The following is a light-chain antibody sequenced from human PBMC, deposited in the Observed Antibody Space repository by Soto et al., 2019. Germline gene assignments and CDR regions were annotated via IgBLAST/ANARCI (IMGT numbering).Light chain of an antibody. J-gene: IGLJ1*01. CDR2: DVT. CDR3: SSYTSSSTYV. CDR1: SSDVGDYNY. V-gene: IGLV2-14*03. Sequence: QSVLTQPASVSGSPGQSITISCTGTSSDVGDYNYVSWYQQHPGKAPKLMIYDVTNRPSGVSNRFSGSKSGNTASLTISGLQSEGEADYYCSSYTSSSTYVFGTGTKLTVL.